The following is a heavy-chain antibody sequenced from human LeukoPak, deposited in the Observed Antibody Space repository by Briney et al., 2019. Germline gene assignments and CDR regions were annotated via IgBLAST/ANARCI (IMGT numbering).Heavy chain of an antibody. D-gene: IGHD3-10*01. CDR2: IKQDESEK. V-gene: IGHV3-7*03. Sequence: GGSLRLSCAASGFTFSSYWMNWVRRAPGKGLEWVANIKQDESEKYYVDSVKGRFTISRDNAKNSLYLQMNSLRAEDTAVYYCAGGWFGEDYYFDYWGQGTLVTVSS. CDR1: GFTFSSYW. J-gene: IGHJ4*02. CDR3: AGGWFGEDYYFDY.